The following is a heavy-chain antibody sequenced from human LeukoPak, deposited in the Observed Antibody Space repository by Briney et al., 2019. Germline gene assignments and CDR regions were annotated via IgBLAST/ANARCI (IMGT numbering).Heavy chain of an antibody. J-gene: IGHJ4*02. V-gene: IGHV3-7*01. CDR3: AREANWGYCSSTSCLGFDC. CDR2: IKQDGSEK. CDR1: GFIFSSYC. D-gene: IGHD2-2*01. Sequence: PGGSLRLSCAASGFIFSSYCVSCVRDARGEGLEWVANIKQDGSEKYYVDSVKGRFTTSRDNAKNSLYLQMNSLRAEDTAVYYCAREANWGYCSSTSCLGFDCWGQGTLVTVSS.